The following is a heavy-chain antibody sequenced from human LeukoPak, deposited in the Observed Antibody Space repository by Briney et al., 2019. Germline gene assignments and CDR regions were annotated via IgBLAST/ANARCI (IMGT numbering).Heavy chain of an antibody. Sequence: GGSLRLSCAASGFTFDDYTMHWVRQAPGKGLQWVSLINWDGDSTYYADSVKGRFTISRDNNKNSLYLQMNSLRTEDTALYYCVKDAGGPLRHYYGMDVWGQGTTVTVSS. CDR3: VKDAGGPLRHYYGMDV. V-gene: IGHV3-43*01. D-gene: IGHD3-10*01. CDR1: GFTFDDYT. J-gene: IGHJ6*02. CDR2: INWDGDST.